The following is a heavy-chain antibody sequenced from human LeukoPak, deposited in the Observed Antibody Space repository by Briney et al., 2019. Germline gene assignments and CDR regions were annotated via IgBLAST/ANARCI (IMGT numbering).Heavy chain of an antibody. Sequence: ASVKVSCKASGGTFISYAISWVRQAPGQGLEWMGRIIPIFGTANYAQKFQGRVTNTTDESTSTAYMELSSLRSEGTDVYYFSRGEITIIVGSDAFDIWGQGTMVTVS. J-gene: IGHJ3*02. CDR2: IIPIFGTA. CDR3: SRGEITIIVGSDAFDI. V-gene: IGHV1-69*05. CDR1: GGTFISYA. D-gene: IGHD3-22*01.